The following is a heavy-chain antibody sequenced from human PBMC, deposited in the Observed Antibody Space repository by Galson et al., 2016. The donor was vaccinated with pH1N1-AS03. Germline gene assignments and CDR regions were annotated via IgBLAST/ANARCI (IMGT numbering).Heavy chain of an antibody. CDR3: AKGGRYYDSLIDF. Sequence: SLRLSCAASGFIFKIDSMSWVRQAPGKGLEWVSVINATGGNTYYADSVKGRFTITRDNSKNTASLQMNSLRAEDTAVYYCAKGGRYYDSLIDFWGQGTLVTVSS. D-gene: IGHD3-22*01. CDR2: INATGGNT. V-gene: IGHV3-23*01. CDR1: GFIFKIDS. J-gene: IGHJ4*02.